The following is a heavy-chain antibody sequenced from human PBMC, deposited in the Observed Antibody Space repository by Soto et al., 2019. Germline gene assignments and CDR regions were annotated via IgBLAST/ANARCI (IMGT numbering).Heavy chain of an antibody. CDR3: AKVVEVRGPFDTYHYYGMDV. J-gene: IGHJ6*02. D-gene: IGHD3-10*01. V-gene: IGHV3-23*01. CDR2: ISGTGGST. CDR1: GFTFSSYA. Sequence: VQLLESGGGLVQPGGSLRLSCAASGFTFSSYAMSWVCQAPGQGLEWVSAISGTGGSTYYADSVKGRFTMSRDNSKNTLYLKMNSLRAEDTAVYYCAKVVEVRGPFDTYHYYGMDVWVQGTTVTVSS.